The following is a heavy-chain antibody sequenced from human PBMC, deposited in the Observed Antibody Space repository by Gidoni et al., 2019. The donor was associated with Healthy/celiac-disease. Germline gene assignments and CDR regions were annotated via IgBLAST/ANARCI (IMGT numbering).Heavy chain of an antibody. J-gene: IGHJ2*01. Sequence: QVTLRESGPALVKPTQTLTLTCTFSGFSLSTSGMCVSWIRQPPGKALEWLALIDWDDDKYYSTSLWTRLTISKDTSKNQVVLTMTNMDPVDTATYYCARIRSGWGGRYFDLWGRGTLVTVSS. CDR2: IDWDDDK. CDR1: GFSLSTSGMC. CDR3: ARIRSGWGGRYFDL. V-gene: IGHV2-70*01. D-gene: IGHD6-19*01.